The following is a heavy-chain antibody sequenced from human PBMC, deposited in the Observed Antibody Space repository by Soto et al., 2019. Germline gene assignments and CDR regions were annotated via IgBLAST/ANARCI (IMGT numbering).Heavy chain of an antibody. Sequence: TSETLSLTCTVSGGSISSGDYYWSWIRQPPGKGLEWIGYIYYSGSTYYNPSLKSRVTISVDTSKNQFSLKLSSVTAADTAVYYCARGSGGVVTPFDYWGLGTLVTVSS. J-gene: IGHJ4*02. CDR3: ARGSGGVVTPFDY. CDR2: IYYSGST. V-gene: IGHV4-30-4*01. CDR1: GGSISSGDYY. D-gene: IGHD2-15*01.